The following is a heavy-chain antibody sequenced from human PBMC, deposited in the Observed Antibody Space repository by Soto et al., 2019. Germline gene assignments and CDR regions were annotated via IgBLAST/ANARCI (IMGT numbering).Heavy chain of an antibody. V-gene: IGHV4-59*01. CDR2: IYYSGST. J-gene: IGHJ6*03. D-gene: IGHD3-10*01. Sequence: SETLSLTCTVSGGSISSYYWSWIRQPPGKGLEWIGYIYYSGSTNYNPSLKSRVTISVDTSKNQFSLKLSSVTAADTAVYYCARGVLLWFGELLRGYYYMDVWGKGTTVTVS. CDR3: ARGVLLWFGELLRGYYYMDV. CDR1: GGSISSYY.